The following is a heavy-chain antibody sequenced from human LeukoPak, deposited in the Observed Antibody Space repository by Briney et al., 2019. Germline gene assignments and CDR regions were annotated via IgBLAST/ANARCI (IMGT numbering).Heavy chain of an antibody. CDR3: ARGHKIFYYGSGGFDY. CDR2: INHSGST. Sequence: PSETLSLTCAVYGGSFSGYYWSWIRQPPGKGLEWIGEINHSGSTNYNPSLKSRVTISVDTSKIQFSLKLSSVTAADTAVYYCARGHKIFYYGSGGFDYWGQGTLVTVSS. CDR1: GGSFSGYY. D-gene: IGHD3-10*01. V-gene: IGHV4-34*01. J-gene: IGHJ4*02.